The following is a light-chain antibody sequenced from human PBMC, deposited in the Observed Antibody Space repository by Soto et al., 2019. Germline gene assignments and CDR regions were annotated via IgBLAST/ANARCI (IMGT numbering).Light chain of an antibody. V-gene: IGKV1-5*01. J-gene: IGKJ1*01. CDR3: QPYFRSPWT. CDR1: QSINRW. CDR2: DVS. Sequence: DIQMTQSPSTLSASVGDRVTITCRASQSINRWLAWYQQKPGKAPKLLIYDVSNLESGGPSRFSASGSGTEFSLTITSLQPDDLATFFCQPYFRSPWTVGQGSKVEV.